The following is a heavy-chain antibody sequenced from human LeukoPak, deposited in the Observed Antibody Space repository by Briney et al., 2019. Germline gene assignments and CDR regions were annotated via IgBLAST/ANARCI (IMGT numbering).Heavy chain of an antibody. CDR1: GDSVSSNSAA. J-gene: IGHJ4*02. CDR2: TYYRSKCYT. CDR3: ARLGSGSNY. D-gene: IGHD3-10*01. Sequence: SQTPSLTCAVSGDSVSSNSAAWIWIRQSPSRVLEWLGRTYYRSKCYTEYAVSVKSRITINPDTSKNQFSLQLSSVNPEDTAVYYCARLGSGSNYWGQGTLVTVSS. V-gene: IGHV6-1*01.